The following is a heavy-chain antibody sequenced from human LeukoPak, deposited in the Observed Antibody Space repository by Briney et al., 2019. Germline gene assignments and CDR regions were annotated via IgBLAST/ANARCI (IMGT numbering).Heavy chain of an antibody. V-gene: IGHV2-70*17. CDR2: IDWDDDK. CDR3: ARSGSYFSAFDI. CDR1: GFSLSTSGMC. Sequence: SGPTLVKPTQTLTLTCTFSGFSLSTSGMCVSWIRQPPGTALEWLARIDWDDDKFYSTSLKTRLTISKDTSKNQVVLTMTNMDPVDTATYYCARSGSYFSAFDIWGQGTMVTVSS. J-gene: IGHJ3*02. D-gene: IGHD1-26*01.